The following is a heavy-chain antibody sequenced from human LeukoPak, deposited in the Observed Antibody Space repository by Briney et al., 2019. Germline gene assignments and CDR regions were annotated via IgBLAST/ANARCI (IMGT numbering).Heavy chain of an antibody. D-gene: IGHD3-22*01. V-gene: IGHV1-69*05. CDR3: AVDSSGYYYGY. CDR1: GGTFSSYA. J-gene: IGHJ4*02. CDR2: IIPIFGTA. Sequence: SVKVSCKASGGTFSSYATSWVRQAPGQGLEWMGRIIPIFGTANYAQKFQGRVTITTDESTSTAYMELSSLRSEDTAVYYCAVDSSGYYYGYWGQGTLVTVSS.